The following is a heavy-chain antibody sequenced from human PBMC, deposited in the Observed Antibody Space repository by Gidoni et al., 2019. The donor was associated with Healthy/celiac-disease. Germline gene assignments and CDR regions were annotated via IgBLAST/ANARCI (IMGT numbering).Heavy chain of an antibody. J-gene: IGHJ6*02. CDR1: GYSISSGYY. D-gene: IGHD3-10*01. V-gene: IGHV4-38-2*02. CDR3: ARDGLTGSGSSHYYYGMDV. Sequence: QVQLQESGPGLVKPSETLSLPCAVSGYSISSGYYWGWIRQPPGKGLEWIGIISHSGSTYYNPSLKSRVTISVDTSKNQFSLKLSSVTAADTAVYYRARDGLTGSGSSHYYYGMDVWGQGTTVTVSS. CDR2: ISHSGST.